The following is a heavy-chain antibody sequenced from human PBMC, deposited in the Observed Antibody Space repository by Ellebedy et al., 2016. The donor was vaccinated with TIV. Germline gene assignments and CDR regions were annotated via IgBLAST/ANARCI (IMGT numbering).Heavy chain of an antibody. CDR1: GGSISSYY. CDR3: ARDSPRYCSGGSCPYYFDY. CDR2: IYYSGST. V-gene: IGHV4-59*13. D-gene: IGHD2-15*01. Sequence: SETLSLTXTVSGGSISSYYWSWIRQPPGKGLEWIGYIYYSGSTNYNPSLKSRVTISVDTSKNQFSLKLSSVTAADTAVYYCARDSPRYCSGGSCPYYFDYWGQGTLVTVSS. J-gene: IGHJ4*02.